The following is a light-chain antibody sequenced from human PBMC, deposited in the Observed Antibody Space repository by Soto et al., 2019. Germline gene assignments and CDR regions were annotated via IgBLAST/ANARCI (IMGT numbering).Light chain of an antibody. Sequence: DIQMTQSPSSVSASVGDRVTITCRASQAISTWLAWYQQKPGKAPKLLIYAASNLQTGVPSRFSGSGSGTDSLSLSAACSLKIATYYCQQANSFPRTFGQGTKVEIK. V-gene: IGKV1D-12*01. CDR3: QQANSFPRT. CDR1: QAISTW. CDR2: AAS. J-gene: IGKJ1*01.